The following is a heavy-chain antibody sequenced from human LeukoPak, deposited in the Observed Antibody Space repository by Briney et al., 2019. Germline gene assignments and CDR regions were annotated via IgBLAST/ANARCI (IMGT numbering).Heavy chain of an antibody. J-gene: IGHJ4*02. Sequence: PGGSLRLSCATSGFXFNIXWXXWVXXVPXKXXVXVSRIDSNGGGATYADSVKGRFTTSRDNGNNTMYLQMNSLRAEDTAIYYCARAKYSSRWSLDYWGQGALVTVSS. V-gene: IGHV3-74*03. CDR1: GFXFNIXW. CDR3: ARAKYSSRWSLDY. CDR2: IDSNGGGA. D-gene: IGHD6-13*01.